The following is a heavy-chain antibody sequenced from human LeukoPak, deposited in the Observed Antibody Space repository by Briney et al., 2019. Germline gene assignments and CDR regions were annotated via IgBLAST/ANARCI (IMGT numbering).Heavy chain of an antibody. CDR3: ARLYDYVWGSYNHYFDY. Sequence: GASVKVSCKASGYTFTNYYIHWVRQAPGQGLEWMGVIKPGGDSTSSARIFQGRVYMTSDTSTSTVYMELSGLRSDDTAVYYCARLYDYVWGSYNHYFDYWGQGTLVTVSS. CDR2: IKPGGDST. CDR1: GYTFTNYY. V-gene: IGHV1-46*01. D-gene: IGHD3-16*01. J-gene: IGHJ4*02.